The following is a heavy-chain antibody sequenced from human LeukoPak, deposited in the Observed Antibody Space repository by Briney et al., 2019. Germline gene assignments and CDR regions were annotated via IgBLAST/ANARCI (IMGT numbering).Heavy chain of an antibody. Sequence: PSETLSLTCTVSGGSVSSGSYYWSWIRQPPGKGLEWIGYIYYSGSTNYNPSLKSRVTISVDTSKNQFSLKLSSVTAADTAVYYCARDLNWNAGQCDPWGQGTLVTVSS. D-gene: IGHD1-1*01. J-gene: IGHJ5*02. CDR2: IYYSGST. CDR1: GGSVSSGSYY. V-gene: IGHV4-61*01. CDR3: ARDLNWNAGQCDP.